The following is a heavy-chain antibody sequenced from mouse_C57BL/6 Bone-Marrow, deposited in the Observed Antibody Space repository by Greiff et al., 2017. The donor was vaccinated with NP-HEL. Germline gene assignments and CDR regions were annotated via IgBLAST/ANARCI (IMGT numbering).Heavy chain of an antibody. CDR3: ARIYGSRERYYFDY. CDR2: IYPGDGDT. V-gene: IGHV1-82*01. Sequence: QVQLQQSGPELVKPGASVKISCKASGYAFSSSWMNWVKQRPGKGLEWIGRIYPGDGDTNYNGKFKGKATLTADKSSSTAYMQLSSLTSEDSAVYFCARIYGSRERYYFDYWGQGTTLTVSS. D-gene: IGHD1-1*01. J-gene: IGHJ2*01. CDR1: GYAFSSSW.